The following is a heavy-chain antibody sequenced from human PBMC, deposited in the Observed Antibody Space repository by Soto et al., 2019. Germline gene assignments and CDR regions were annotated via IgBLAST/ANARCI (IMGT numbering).Heavy chain of an antibody. CDR2: INAGNGNT. V-gene: IGHV1-3*05. D-gene: IGHD3-22*01. CDR1: GYTFTSYA. J-gene: IGHJ4*02. CDR3: ARSSGYYLIDDY. Sequence: QVQLVQSGAEEKKPGASVKVSCKASGYTFTSYAMHWVRQAPGQRLEWMGWINAGNGNTKYSQKFQGRVTITRDTSASTAYRELSSLRSEDTDVYYCARSSGYYLIDDYWGQGTLVTVSS.